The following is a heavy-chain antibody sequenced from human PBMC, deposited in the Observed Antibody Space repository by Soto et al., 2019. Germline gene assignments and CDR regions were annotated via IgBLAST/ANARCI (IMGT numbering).Heavy chain of an antibody. D-gene: IGHD3-10*01. CDR2: ISSSSSTI. V-gene: IGHV3-48*01. J-gene: IGHJ6*03. CDR1: GFTFSSYS. CDR3: ARSITMVRGQTYYMDV. Sequence: GGSLRLSCAASGFTFSSYSMNWVRQAPGKGLEWVSYISSSSSTIYYADSVKGRFTISRDNAKNSLYLQMNSLRAEDTAVYYCARSITMVRGQTYYMDVWGKGTTVTVSS.